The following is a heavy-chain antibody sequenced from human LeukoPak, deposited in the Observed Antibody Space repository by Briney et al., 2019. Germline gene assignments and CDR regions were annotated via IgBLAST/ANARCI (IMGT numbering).Heavy chain of an antibody. Sequence: TLSLTCAVSAGSITGGGYSWSSTRQQPGKGLGWIGYIYHSGSTYNNPSIKDPVSISVDMTKNQFSMKLSSATAADMALYYCARGDELLRHHYWGQGTLVTVSS. V-gene: IGHV4-30-2*01. D-gene: IGHD1-7*01. CDR3: ARGDELLRHHY. CDR2: IYHSGST. CDR1: AGSITGGGYS. J-gene: IGHJ4*02.